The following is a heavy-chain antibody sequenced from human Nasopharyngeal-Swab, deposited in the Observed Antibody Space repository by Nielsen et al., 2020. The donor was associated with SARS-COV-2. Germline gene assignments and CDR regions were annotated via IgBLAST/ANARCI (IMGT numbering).Heavy chain of an antibody. CDR1: GFTFSSYS. V-gene: IGHV3-48*02. J-gene: IGHJ6*02. CDR3: ARGLMYYDFWSGPSSPYGMDV. D-gene: IGHD3-3*01. CDR2: ISSSGSTI. Sequence: ESLKISCAASGFTFSSYSMNWVRQAPGKGLEWVSYISSSGSTIYYADSVRGRFTISRDNAKNSLYLQMNSLRDEDTAVYYCARGLMYYDFWSGPSSPYGMDVWGQGTTVTVSS.